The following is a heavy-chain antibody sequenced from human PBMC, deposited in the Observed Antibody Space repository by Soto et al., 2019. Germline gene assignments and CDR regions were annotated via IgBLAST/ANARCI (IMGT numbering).Heavy chain of an antibody. V-gene: IGHV3-23*01. D-gene: IGHD2-15*01. CDR3: ASEDIVVVVAATPSLITSDY. Sequence: GGSLRLSCAASGFTFSSYAVSWVRQAPGKGLEWVSAISGSGGSTYYADSVKGRFTISRDNSKNTLYLQMNSLRAEDTAVYYCASEDIVVVVAATPSLITSDYWGQGTLVTVSS. J-gene: IGHJ4*02. CDR1: GFTFSSYA. CDR2: ISGSGGST.